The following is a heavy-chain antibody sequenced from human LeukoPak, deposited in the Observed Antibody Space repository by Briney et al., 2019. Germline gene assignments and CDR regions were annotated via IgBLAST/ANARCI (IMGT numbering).Heavy chain of an antibody. Sequence: GGSVRLSFAASGFTFSSYGMHWVRQAPGKGLEWVAFIRYDGSNKYYADSVKGRFTISRDNSKNTLYLQMNSLRAEDTAVYYCAKEGVVSPDYWGQGTLVTVSS. V-gene: IGHV3-30*02. D-gene: IGHD3-3*01. CDR2: IRYDGSNK. J-gene: IGHJ4*02. CDR3: AKEGVVSPDY. CDR1: GFTFSSYG.